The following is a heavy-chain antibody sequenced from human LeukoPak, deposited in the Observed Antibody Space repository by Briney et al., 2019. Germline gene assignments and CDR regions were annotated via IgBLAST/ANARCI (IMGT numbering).Heavy chain of an antibody. V-gene: IGHV3-30*03. J-gene: IGHJ4*02. CDR1: GFTFSNYG. Sequence: GGSLRLSCAASGFTFSNYGMHWVRQAPGKGLEWVAVISYDGSNKYYADSVKGRFTISRDNSKNTLYLQMNSLRAEDTAVYYCARESGYTYGAWGQGTLVTVSS. CDR2: ISYDGSNK. D-gene: IGHD6-13*01. CDR3: ARESGYTYGA.